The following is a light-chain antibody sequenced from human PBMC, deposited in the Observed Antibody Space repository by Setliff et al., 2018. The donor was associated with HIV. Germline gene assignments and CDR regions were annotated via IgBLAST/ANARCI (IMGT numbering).Light chain of an antibody. CDR1: SSDVGSYNY. V-gene: IGLV2-11*01. Sequence: QSALTQPRSVSGSPGQSVTIPCTGTSSDVGSYNYVTWYQQHPGKVPKLMIYDVTRRPSGVPDRFSGSRSGNTASLTISGLQAEDEADYYCSSFAGRLHVFGTGTKVTV. J-gene: IGLJ1*01. CDR2: DVT. CDR3: SSFAGRLHV.